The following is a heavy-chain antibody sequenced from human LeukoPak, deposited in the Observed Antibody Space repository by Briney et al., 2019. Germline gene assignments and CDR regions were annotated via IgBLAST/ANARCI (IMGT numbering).Heavy chain of an antibody. Sequence: PGGSLRLSCAASGFTFSTFEMNWVRQAPGKGLEWVSYISSSGANVFYSDSVKGRFTISRDNAKNSLYLQMNSLRAGDTAVYYCASRPGFTDYWGQGTLVTVSS. CDR3: ASRPGFTDY. CDR2: ISSSGANV. CDR1: GFTFSTFE. J-gene: IGHJ4*02. V-gene: IGHV3-48*03.